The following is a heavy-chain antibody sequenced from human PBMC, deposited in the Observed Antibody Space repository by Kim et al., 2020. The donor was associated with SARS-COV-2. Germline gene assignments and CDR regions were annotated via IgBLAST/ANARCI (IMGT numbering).Heavy chain of an antibody. J-gene: IGHJ4*02. V-gene: IGHV4-61*01. CDR1: GGSVSSGSYY. CDR3: ARAGYGSGSYSGY. D-gene: IGHD3-10*01. CDR2: IYYSGST. Sequence: SETLSLTCTVSGGSVSSGSYYWSWIRQPPGKGLEWIGYIYYSGSTNYNPSLKSRVTISVDTSKNQFSLKLSSVTAADTAVYYCARAGYGSGSYSGYWGQGTLVTVSS.